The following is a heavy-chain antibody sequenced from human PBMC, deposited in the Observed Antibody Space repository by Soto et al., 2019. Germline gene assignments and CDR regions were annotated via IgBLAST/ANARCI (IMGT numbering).Heavy chain of an antibody. CDR3: ARDRPDYDFWSGHYYYYYMDV. D-gene: IGHD3-3*01. Sequence: ASVKVSCKASGYTFTSYYKHWVRQAPGQGLEWMGIINPSGGSTSYAQKFQGRVTMTRDTSTSTVYMELSSLRSEDTAVYYCARDRPDYDFWSGHYYYYYMDVWGKGTTVTVSS. J-gene: IGHJ6*03. CDR1: GYTFTSYY. V-gene: IGHV1-46*01. CDR2: INPSGGST.